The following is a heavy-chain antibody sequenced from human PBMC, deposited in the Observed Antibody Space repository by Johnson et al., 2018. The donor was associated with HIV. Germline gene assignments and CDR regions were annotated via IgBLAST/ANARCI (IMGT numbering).Heavy chain of an antibody. CDR3: ARMWLHAFDI. D-gene: IGHD3-22*01. CDR1: GFRFSSYG. V-gene: IGHV3-48*04. J-gene: IGHJ3*02. CDR2: ISTSGSTI. Sequence: VQLVESGGGVVQPGGSLRLSCAASGFRFSSYGMHWVRQAPGKGLEWVSYISTSGSTIYYADSVKGRFTISRDNAKNSLYLQMNSLRAEDTAVYYCARMWLHAFDIWGQGTMVTVSS.